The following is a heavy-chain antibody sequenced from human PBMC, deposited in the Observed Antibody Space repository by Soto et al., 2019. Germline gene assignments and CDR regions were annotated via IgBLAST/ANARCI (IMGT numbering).Heavy chain of an antibody. CDR3: ATGSGSYYYGMDG. CDR1: GGSISSSNW. D-gene: IGHD1-26*01. J-gene: IGHJ6*04. CDR2: IYHRGST. Sequence: QVQLQESGPGLVKPSGTLSLTCAVSGGSISSSNWWSGVRQPPGKGLEWIGEIYHRGSTNHNPPLKSRVTITVGKSKSQVSLTLSSVTAADTAVYYGATGSGSYYYGMDGWGKGTTVNVSS. V-gene: IGHV4-4*02.